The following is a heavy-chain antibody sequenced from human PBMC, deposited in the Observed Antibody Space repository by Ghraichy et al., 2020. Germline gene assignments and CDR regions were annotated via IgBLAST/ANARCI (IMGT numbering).Heavy chain of an antibody. CDR1: GYTFTKYY. D-gene: IGHD6-13*01. CDR2: IDPSGGST. J-gene: IGHJ4*02. V-gene: IGHV1-46*01. CDR3: TRLYSSRGSHFFDF. Sequence: ASVKVSCKAYGYTFTKYYIHWVRQAPGQGLEWMGIIDPSGGSTNYPQKFLGRVTMTRDTSTSTVFLELSSLRSDDTAVYYCTRLYSSRGSHFFDFWGQGTLVTVSS.